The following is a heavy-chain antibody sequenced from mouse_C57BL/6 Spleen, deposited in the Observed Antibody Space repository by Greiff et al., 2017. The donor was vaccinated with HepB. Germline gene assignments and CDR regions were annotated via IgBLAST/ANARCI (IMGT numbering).Heavy chain of an antibody. V-gene: IGHV1-82*01. J-gene: IGHJ3*01. Sequence: VQGVESGPELVKPGASVKISCKASGYAFSSSWMNWVKQRPGKGLEWIGRIYPGDGDTNYNGKFKGKATLTADKSSSTAYMQLSSLTSEDSAVYFCARDYGSSRCAYWGQGTLVTVSA. CDR3: ARDYGSSRCAY. CDR2: IYPGDGDT. CDR1: GYAFSSSW. D-gene: IGHD1-1*01.